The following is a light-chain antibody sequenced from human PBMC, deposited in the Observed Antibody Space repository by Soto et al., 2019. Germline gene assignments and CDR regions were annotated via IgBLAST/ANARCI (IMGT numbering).Light chain of an antibody. V-gene: IGKV3-15*01. CDR1: ETVATN. Sequence: VMTQSTATLSVSPGERATLSCWASETVATNLAWYQQKPGQAPRLLISGASTRAAGISDRFRGNGSGTEFTLTISSLRSEDSAIYYCQQYFEWPPMTFGQGTKVDI. J-gene: IGKJ1*01. CDR3: QQYFEWPPMT. CDR2: GAS.